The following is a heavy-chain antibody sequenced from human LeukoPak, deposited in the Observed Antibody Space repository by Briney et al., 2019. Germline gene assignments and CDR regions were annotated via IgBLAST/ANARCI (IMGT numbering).Heavy chain of an antibody. CDR2: IKQDGSEK. Sequence: GGSLRLSCAASGFTFSSYWISWVRQAPGKGLEWVANIKQDGSEKYYVDSVKGRFTISRDNAKNSLYLQMNSLRAEDTAVYYCARDPAGGSGSGYFDYWGQGTLVTVSS. CDR3: ARDPAGGSGSGYFDY. V-gene: IGHV3-7*01. D-gene: IGHD3-10*01. J-gene: IGHJ4*02. CDR1: GFTFSSYW.